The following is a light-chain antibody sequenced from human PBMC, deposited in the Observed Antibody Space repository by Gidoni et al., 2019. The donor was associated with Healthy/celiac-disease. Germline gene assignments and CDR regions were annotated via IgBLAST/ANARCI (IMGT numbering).Light chain of an antibody. CDR3: QQYGSSPQT. CDR1: QSVSSSY. Sequence: EIVLTQAPGTLPLSPGERATLSCRASQSVSSSYLAWDQQKPGQAPRLLIYGASSRATGIPDRFSGSGSGTDFTLTISRLEPEDFAVYYCQQYGSSPQTFGQGTKVEIK. CDR2: GAS. V-gene: IGKV3-20*01. J-gene: IGKJ1*01.